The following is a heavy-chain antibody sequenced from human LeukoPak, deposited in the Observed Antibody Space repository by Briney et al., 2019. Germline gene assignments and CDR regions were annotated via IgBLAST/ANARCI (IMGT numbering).Heavy chain of an antibody. D-gene: IGHD3-3*01. CDR3: ARHSGWSGLLDAFDI. CDR1: GGSISSSSYY. V-gene: IGHV4-39*01. J-gene: IGHJ3*02. CDR2: IFYSGNT. Sequence: LETLSLTCTVCGGSISSSSYYWGWIRQPPGKGLEWIGSIFYSGNTYYNPSLKSRVTISVDTTKNQFSLKLISVTAADTAVYLCARHSGWSGLLDAFDIWGQGTMVTVSS.